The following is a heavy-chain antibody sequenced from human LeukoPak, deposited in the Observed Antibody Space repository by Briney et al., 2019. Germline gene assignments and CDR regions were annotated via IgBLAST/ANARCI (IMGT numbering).Heavy chain of an antibody. V-gene: IGHV5-51*01. J-gene: IGHJ4*02. CDR2: ICPGDSDT. CDR1: GYSFTSYW. CDR3: ARKLQYCGGYCYDFDY. D-gene: IGHD2-21*02. Sequence: GESLKISCKGSGYSFTSYWIGWARQMPGKGLEWMGIICPGDSDTRYSPSFQGQVTISADKSISTAYLQWSSLKASDAAMYYCARKLQYCGGYCYDFDYWGQGTLVTVSS.